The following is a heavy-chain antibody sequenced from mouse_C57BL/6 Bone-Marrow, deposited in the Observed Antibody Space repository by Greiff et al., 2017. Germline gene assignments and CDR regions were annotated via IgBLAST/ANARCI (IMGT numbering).Heavy chain of an antibody. CDR2: IDPSDSYT. CDR3: AREGDFYAMDY. Sequence: VQVVESGAELVMPGASVKLSCKASGYTFTSYWMHWVKQRPGQGLEWIGEIDPSDSYTNYNQKFKGKSTLTVDKSSSTAYMQLSSLTSEDSAVYYCAREGDFYAMDYWGQGTSVTVSS. CDR1: GYTFTSYW. V-gene: IGHV1-69*01. J-gene: IGHJ4*01.